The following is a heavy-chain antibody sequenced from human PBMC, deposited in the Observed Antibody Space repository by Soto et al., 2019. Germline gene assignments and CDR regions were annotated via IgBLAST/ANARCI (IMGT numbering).Heavy chain of an antibody. CDR2: TYYRSKWNY. CDR1: GDSVSANNAA. Sequence: SQTLSLTCAISGDSVSANNAAWNWIRQSPSRGLEWLGRTYYRSKWNYDYAESVKSRLTITPDTSNNQFSLQLNSVTPEDAAVYYCVRQPLANLALYGMDVWGQGTTVPSP. J-gene: IGHJ6*02. V-gene: IGHV6-1*01. CDR3: VRQPLANLALYGMDV. D-gene: IGHD6-6*01.